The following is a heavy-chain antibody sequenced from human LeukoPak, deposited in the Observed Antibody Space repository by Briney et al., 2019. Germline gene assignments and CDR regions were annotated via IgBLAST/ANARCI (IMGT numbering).Heavy chain of an antibody. V-gene: IGHV3-23*01. CDR1: GFTFSNYA. D-gene: IGHD1-14*01. CDR3: AREFRKPSTGD. J-gene: IGHJ4*02. CDR2: IHYSGGST. Sequence: GGSLRLSCAASGFTFSNYALSWVRQAPGKGLEWVSAIHYSGGSTYYADSVKGRFTISRDNAKNTLYLQMNSLRAEDTAVYFCAREFRKPSTGDWGQGTLVTVSS.